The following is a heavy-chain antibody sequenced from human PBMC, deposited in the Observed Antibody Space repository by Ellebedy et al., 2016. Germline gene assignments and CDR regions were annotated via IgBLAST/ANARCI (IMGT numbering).Heavy chain of an antibody. D-gene: IGHD3-10*01. CDR3: ARGEYGSGSSFDY. CDR1: GFPFSTYS. V-gene: IGHV3-48*01. J-gene: IGHJ4*02. CDR2: LSSSSSTI. Sequence: GGSLRLSXPASGFPFSTYSMHWVRQAPGKGLEWVSSLSSSSSTIYYADSVKGRLTISRDNAKNSLYLQMTSLRAGDTAVYYCARGEYGSGSSFDYWGQGALITVSS.